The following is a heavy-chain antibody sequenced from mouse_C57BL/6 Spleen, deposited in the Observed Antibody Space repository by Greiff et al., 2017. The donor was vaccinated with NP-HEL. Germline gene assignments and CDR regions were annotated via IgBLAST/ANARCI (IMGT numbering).Heavy chain of an antibody. D-gene: IGHD2-2*01. CDR2: IWTGGGT. Sequence: VQGVESGPSLVAPSQSLSITCTVSGFSLTSYAISWVRQPPGKGLEWLGVIWTGGGTNYNSALKSRLSISKDNSKSQVFLKMNSLQTDDTARYYCARIYYGYDGKFAYWGQGTLVTVSA. V-gene: IGHV2-9-1*01. J-gene: IGHJ3*01. CDR1: GFSLTSYA. CDR3: ARIYYGYDGKFAY.